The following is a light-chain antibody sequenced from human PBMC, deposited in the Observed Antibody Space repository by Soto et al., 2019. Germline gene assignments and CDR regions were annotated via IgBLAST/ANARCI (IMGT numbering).Light chain of an antibody. J-gene: IGKJ1*01. Sequence: EIVLTKTPGTLSLYQGERVILSCRASQSVSSGYVAWYQQKPGQAPRLLIYGASTRATGIPARFSGSGSGTEFTLTISSLQSEDFAVYYCQQYNNWPRTFGQGTKVDI. CDR1: QSVSSG. CDR3: QQYNNWPRT. CDR2: GAS. V-gene: IGKV3-15*01.